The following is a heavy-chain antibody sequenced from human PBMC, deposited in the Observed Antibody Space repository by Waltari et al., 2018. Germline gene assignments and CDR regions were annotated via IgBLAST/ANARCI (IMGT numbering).Heavy chain of an antibody. D-gene: IGHD2-2*01. J-gene: IGHJ4*01. Sequence: EVQLVESGGGLVQPGGSRRLSCAASGVSFSNAGRCWVGQAPGEGREWVASIKPDGIEKTYVDSVKGRFTISRDNDENSLYLQMDSLRAEDTAVYYCARHINYARDYWGHGTLVTVSS. CDR1: GVSFSNAG. V-gene: IGHV3-7*01. CDR2: IKPDGIEK. CDR3: ARHINYARDY.